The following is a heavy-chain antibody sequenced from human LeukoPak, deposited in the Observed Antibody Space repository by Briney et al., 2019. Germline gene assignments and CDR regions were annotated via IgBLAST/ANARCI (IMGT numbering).Heavy chain of an antibody. J-gene: IGHJ3*02. V-gene: IGHV1-69*04. CDR2: IIPILGIA. CDR1: GYTFTSHG. Sequence: SVKVSCKASGYTFTSHGISWVRQAPGQGLEWMGRIIPILGIANYAQKFQGRVTITADKSTSTAYMELGSLRSEDTAVYYCASPITGDAFDIWGQGTMVTVSS. CDR3: ASPITGDAFDI.